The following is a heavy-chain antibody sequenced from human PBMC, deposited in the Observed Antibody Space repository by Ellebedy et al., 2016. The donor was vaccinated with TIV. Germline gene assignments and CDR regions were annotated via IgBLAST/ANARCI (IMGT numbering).Heavy chain of an antibody. V-gene: IGHV3-30*18. CDR3: AKEGSGYSGSYFEVRYYYYMDV. J-gene: IGHJ6*03. Sequence: GGSLRLSXAASGFTFSSYGMHWVRQAPGKGLEWVAVISYDGSNKYYADSVKGRFTISRDNSKNTLYLQMNSLRAEDTAVYYCAKEGSGYSGSYFEVRYYYYMDVWGKGTTVTVSS. CDR2: ISYDGSNK. D-gene: IGHD1-26*01. CDR1: GFTFSSYG.